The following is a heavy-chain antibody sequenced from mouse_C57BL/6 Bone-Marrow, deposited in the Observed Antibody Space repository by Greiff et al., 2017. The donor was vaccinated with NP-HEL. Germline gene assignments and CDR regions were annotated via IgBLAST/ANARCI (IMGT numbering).Heavy chain of an antibody. CDR3: ARWDDYPAGFAY. D-gene: IGHD2-4*01. J-gene: IGHJ3*01. CDR2: IYPGSGST. Sequence: QVQLQQPGAELVKPGASVKMSCKASGYTFTSYWITWVKQRPGQGLEWIGDIYPGSGSTNYNEKFKSKATLTVDTSSSTAYMQLSSLTSEDSAVYCCARWDDYPAGFAYWGQGTLVTVSA. V-gene: IGHV1-55*01. CDR1: GYTFTSYW.